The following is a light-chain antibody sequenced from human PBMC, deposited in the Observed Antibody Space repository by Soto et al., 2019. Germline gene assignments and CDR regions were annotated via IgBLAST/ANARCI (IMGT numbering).Light chain of an antibody. J-gene: IGKJ1*01. CDR3: QQYYSTLRT. Sequence: DIVMTQSPDSLAVSLGERATINCKSSQSVLYSSTNKPNLAWYQQKPGQPPKLLIYWASTRESGVPDRFSGSGSETDFTLTISSLQAEDVAVYYCQQYYSTLRTFGQGTKVEIK. CDR2: WAS. V-gene: IGKV4-1*01. CDR1: QSVLYSSTNKPN.